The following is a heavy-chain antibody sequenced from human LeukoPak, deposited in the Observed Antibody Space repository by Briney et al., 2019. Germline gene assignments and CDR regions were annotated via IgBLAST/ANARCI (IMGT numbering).Heavy chain of an antibody. V-gene: IGHV3-48*03. J-gene: IGHJ6*04. CDR2: ISSSGSTI. Sequence: GGSLRLSCASSGFTFSSYEMNWVRQAPGKGLEGVSYISSSGSTIYYADSVKGRFTISRDNAKNSLYLQMNSLRAEDTAVYYCASLWFGELTLYYGMDVWGKGTTVTVSS. CDR1: GFTFSSYE. CDR3: ASLWFGELTLYYGMDV. D-gene: IGHD3-10*01.